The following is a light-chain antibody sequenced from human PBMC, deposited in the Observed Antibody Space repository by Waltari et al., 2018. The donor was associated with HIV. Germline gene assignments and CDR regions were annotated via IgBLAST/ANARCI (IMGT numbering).Light chain of an antibody. Sequence: NFMLTQPHSVSASPGKTVTISCTGSSGRVASNYVKWYQQRPGSAPTTVIYKDDQRPSGVPDRFSGSINSSSNSASLTISGLKTEDEADYYCQSFHGITAVFGGGTKLTVL. CDR1: SGRVASNY. J-gene: IGLJ3*02. V-gene: IGLV6-57*02. CDR2: KDD. CDR3: QSFHGITAV.